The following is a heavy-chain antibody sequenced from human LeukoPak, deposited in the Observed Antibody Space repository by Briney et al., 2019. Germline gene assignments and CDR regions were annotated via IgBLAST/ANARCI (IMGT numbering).Heavy chain of an antibody. J-gene: IGHJ6*02. Sequence: ASVKVSCKASGYTFTSYAMHWVRQAPGQRLEWMGWINAGNGNTKYSQKFQGRVTITRDTSASTAYMELSGLRSEDTAVYYCARAARGWPYYYYGMDVWGQGTTVTVSS. CDR2: INAGNGNT. V-gene: IGHV1-3*01. D-gene: IGHD6-19*01. CDR1: GYTFTSYA. CDR3: ARAARGWPYYYYGMDV.